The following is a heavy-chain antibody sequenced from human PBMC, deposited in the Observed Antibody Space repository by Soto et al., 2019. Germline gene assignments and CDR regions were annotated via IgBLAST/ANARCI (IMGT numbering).Heavy chain of an antibody. J-gene: IGHJ4*02. D-gene: IGHD2-15*01. V-gene: IGHV3-30-3*01. Sequence: QVQLVESGGGVVQPGRSLRLSCAASGFNFSDYAMHWVRQAPGRGLEWVAGLSYDGYTQSHAESVKGRFTVSRDISKNHLYLQMHSLRLADTAVEFCAIEPQTRGCSGAPCFSSDFVFGPDFWGQGTLVTVSS. CDR2: LSYDGYTQ. CDR1: GFNFSDYA. CDR3: AIEPQTRGCSGAPCFSSDFVFGPDF.